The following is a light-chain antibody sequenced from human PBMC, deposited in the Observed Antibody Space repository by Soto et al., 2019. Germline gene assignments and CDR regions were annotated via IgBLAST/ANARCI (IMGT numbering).Light chain of an antibody. CDR3: QQSYVTLWT. V-gene: IGKV1-5*03. Sequence: DIQMTQSPSTLSGSVGDRVTITCRASQTISSWLAWYQQKPGKAPKLLIYKASTLKSGVPSRFSGSGSGTEFTLTISSLQPDDFATYYCQQSYVTLWTFGQGTKVDIK. CDR2: KAS. J-gene: IGKJ1*01. CDR1: QTISSW.